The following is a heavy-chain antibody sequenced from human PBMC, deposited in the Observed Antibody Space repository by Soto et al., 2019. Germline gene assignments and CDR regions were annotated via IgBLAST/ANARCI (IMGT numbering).Heavy chain of an antibody. CDR3: ARAPQGYCTNGVCYTGNCFDY. CDR1: GYTFTGYY. Sequence: ASVKVSCKASGYTFTGYYMHWVRQAPGQGLEWMGWINPNSGGTNYAQKFQGRVTMTRDTSISTAYMELSRLRSDDTAVYYCARAPQGYCTNGVCYTGNCFDYWGQGTLVTVSS. J-gene: IGHJ4*02. V-gene: IGHV1-2*02. D-gene: IGHD2-8*01. CDR2: INPNSGGT.